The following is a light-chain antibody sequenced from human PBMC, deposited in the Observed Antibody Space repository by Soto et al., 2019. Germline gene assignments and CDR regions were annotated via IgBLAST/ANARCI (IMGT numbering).Light chain of an antibody. CDR3: CSNAGNYEI. Sequence: QSALTQPRSVSGSPGQSVTISCTGTSSDVGGYNYVSWFQQHPGKAPQLMIYDVSERPSGVPDRFSGSKSGNTASLTISGLQAEDKADYYGCSNAGNYEIFGEGTTVTVL. CDR2: DVS. CDR1: SSDVGGYNY. J-gene: IGLJ2*01. V-gene: IGLV2-11*01.